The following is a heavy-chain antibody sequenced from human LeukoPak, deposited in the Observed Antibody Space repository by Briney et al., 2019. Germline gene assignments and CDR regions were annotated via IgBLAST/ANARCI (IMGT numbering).Heavy chain of an antibody. D-gene: IGHD2-2*01. CDR2: ISTYNGNP. V-gene: IGHV1-18*01. CDR3: ARDATPYCSSTSCYSPFYYYYYYMDV. CDR1: GYTFTSYG. Sequence: ASVKVSCKASGYTFTSYGISWVRQAPGQGLEWMGWISTYNGNPNTAQKLQGRVTMTTDTSTSTAYMELRSLRSDDTAVYYCARDATPYCSSTSCYSPFYYYYYYMDVWGKGTTVTVSS. J-gene: IGHJ6*03.